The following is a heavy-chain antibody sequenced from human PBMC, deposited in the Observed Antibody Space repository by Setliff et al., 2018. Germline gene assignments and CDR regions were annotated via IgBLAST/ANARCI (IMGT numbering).Heavy chain of an antibody. CDR2: IYSSGSI. V-gene: IGHV4-59*08. CDR3: ARAPDSGTYYNLYPYYNDV. Sequence: PSETLSLTCNVSGGSISGYYWSWIRQPPGKGLEWIGNIYSSGSIKYSPSLRSRVTISVDTVKNQFSLRLSSLTAADTAVYYCARAPDSGTYYNLYPYYNDVWGKGTTVTVSS. CDR1: GGSISGYY. J-gene: IGHJ6*03. D-gene: IGHD1-26*01.